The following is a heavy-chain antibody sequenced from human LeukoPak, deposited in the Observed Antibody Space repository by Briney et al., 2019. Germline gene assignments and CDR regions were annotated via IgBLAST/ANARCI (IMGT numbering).Heavy chain of an antibody. CDR2: ISGSSSYI. CDR3: ARVGPWVNPDYYYCYMDV. Sequence: GGSLRLSCAASGFTFSSYNMNWVRQAPGKGLEWVSSISGSSSYIYYADSVKGRFTISRDNAKNSLYLQMNSLRAEDTAVYYCARVGPWVNPDYYYCYMDVWGKGTTVTVSS. CDR1: GFTFSSYN. V-gene: IGHV3-21*01. J-gene: IGHJ6*03. D-gene: IGHD1-14*01.